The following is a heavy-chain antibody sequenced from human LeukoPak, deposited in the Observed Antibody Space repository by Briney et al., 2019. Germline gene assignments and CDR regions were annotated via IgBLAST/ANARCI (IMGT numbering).Heavy chain of an antibody. CDR2: IIPMLDTV. CDR3: AREETSNSAFDY. Sequence: GASVKVSCKASGGTFSTSAISWVRQAPGQGLEWMGRIIPMLDTVKYAQKFQGRVTITADKSTSTAYMELSSLRSVDTAVYYCAREETSNSAFDYWGQGTLVTVSS. D-gene: IGHD4-23*01. CDR1: GGTFSTSA. V-gene: IGHV1-69*04. J-gene: IGHJ4*02.